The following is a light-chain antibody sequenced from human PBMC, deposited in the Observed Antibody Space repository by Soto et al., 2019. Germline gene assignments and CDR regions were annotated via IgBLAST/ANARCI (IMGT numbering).Light chain of an antibody. CDR3: AAWDDSLNGYV. CDR1: SSNIGSNT. Sequence: QSVLTHPPSASGTPGQRVTISCSGSSSNIGSNTVNWYQRLPGTPPKLLIYNNNQRPSGVPDRFSGSKSGTSASLAISGLQSEDEADYYCAAWDDSLNGYVFGTGTKLTVL. CDR2: NNN. J-gene: IGLJ1*01. V-gene: IGLV1-44*01.